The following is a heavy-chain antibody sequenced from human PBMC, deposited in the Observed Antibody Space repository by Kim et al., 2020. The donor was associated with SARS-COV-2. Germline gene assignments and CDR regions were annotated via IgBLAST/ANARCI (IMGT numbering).Heavy chain of an antibody. V-gene: IGHV4-34*01. D-gene: IGHD2-2*01. CDR2: INHSGST. CDR1: GGSFSGYY. Sequence: SETLSLTCAVYGGSFSGYYWSWIRQPPGKGLEWIGEINHSGSTNYNPSLKSRVTISVDTSKNQFSLKLSSVTAADTAVYYCARRGAYTGYCSSTSCQASRRRYYYYMDVWVKGTTVTVSS. J-gene: IGHJ6*03. CDR3: ARRGAYTGYCSSTSCQASRRRYYYYMDV.